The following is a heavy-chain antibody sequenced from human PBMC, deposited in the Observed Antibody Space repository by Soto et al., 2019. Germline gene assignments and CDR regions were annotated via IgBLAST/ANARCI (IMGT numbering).Heavy chain of an antibody. Sequence: KTSETLSLTCTVSGGSVSSGSYYWSWIRQPPGKGLEWIGYIYYSGSTNYNPSLKSRVTISVDTSKNQFSLKLSSVTAADTAVYYCARDSGDSYGYEGYYFDYWGQGTLVTVSS. CDR1: GGSVSSGSYY. V-gene: IGHV4-61*01. J-gene: IGHJ4*02. CDR3: ARDSGDSYGYEGYYFDY. D-gene: IGHD5-18*01. CDR2: IYYSGST.